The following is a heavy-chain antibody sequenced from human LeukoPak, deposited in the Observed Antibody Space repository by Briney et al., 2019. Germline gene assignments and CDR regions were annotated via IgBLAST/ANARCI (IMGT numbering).Heavy chain of an antibody. Sequence: NPSETLSLTCTVSGGSISSGDYYWSWIRQPPGKGLEWIGYIYYSGSTYYNPSLKSRVTISVHTSNNQFSLKLSSATAADTAVYYCARRGRQQQLVPHYFDSWGQGTLVTVSS. CDR3: ARRGRQQQLVPHYFDS. D-gene: IGHD6-13*01. CDR2: IYYSGST. V-gene: IGHV4-30-4*01. J-gene: IGHJ4*02. CDR1: GGSISSGDYY.